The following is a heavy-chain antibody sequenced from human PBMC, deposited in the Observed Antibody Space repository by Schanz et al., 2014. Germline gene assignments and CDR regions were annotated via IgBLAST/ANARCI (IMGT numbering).Heavy chain of an antibody. Sequence: QVQLVESGGGVVQPGGSLRLSCEASGFTVSSNHMSWVRQAPGKGLEWVAVIWNNGVTKYYADSVRGRFTISRDRFQNTLYLRMSSLRAEDTAVYYCARPRFDYGEVDYWGQGTLVTVSS. CDR3: ARPRFDYGEVDY. CDR1: GFTVSSNH. CDR2: IWNNGVTK. J-gene: IGHJ4*02. D-gene: IGHD4-17*01. V-gene: IGHV3-33*08.